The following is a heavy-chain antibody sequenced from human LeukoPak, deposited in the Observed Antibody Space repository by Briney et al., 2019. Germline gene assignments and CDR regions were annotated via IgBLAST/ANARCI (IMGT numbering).Heavy chain of an antibody. J-gene: IGHJ4*02. V-gene: IGHV4-39*07. Sequence: SETLSLTCIVSGGSISSSSYYWGWVRQPPGKGLEWIGSIYHSGSTYYNPSLKSRVTISVDTSKNQFSLKLSSVTAADTAVYYCARDSLAVYWGQGTLVTVSS. CDR3: ARDSLAVY. CDR2: IYHSGST. CDR1: GGSISSSSYY. D-gene: IGHD1-1*01.